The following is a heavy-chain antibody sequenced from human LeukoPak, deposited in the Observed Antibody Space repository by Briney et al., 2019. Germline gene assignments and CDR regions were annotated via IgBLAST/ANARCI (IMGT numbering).Heavy chain of an antibody. CDR3: ARDFGGYCSSTSRYDYYYYYMDV. V-gene: IGHV1-46*01. Sequence: ASVKVSCKASGYTFTSYYMHWVRQAPGQGLEWMGIINPSGGSTSYAQKFQGRVTMTRDTSTSTVYMELSSLRSEDTAVYYCARDFGGYCSSTSRYDYYYYYMDVWGKGTTVTVSS. CDR2: INPSGGST. CDR1: GYTFTSYY. J-gene: IGHJ6*03. D-gene: IGHD2-2*01.